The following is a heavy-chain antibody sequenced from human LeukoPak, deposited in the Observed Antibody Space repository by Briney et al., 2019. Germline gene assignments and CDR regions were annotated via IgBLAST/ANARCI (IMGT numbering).Heavy chain of an antibody. D-gene: IGHD1-26*01. CDR3: ARDSGSYYYFHY. CDR1: GGTISSGDYY. CDR2: IYYSGST. V-gene: IGHV4-30-4*02. Sequence: PSETLSLTCTVSGGTISSGDYYWRWIRQPPGKGLEWIGYIYYSGSTYYNPSLKSRVTISVDTSKNQFSLKLSSVTAADTAVYYCARDSGSYYYFHYWGQGTLVTVSS. J-gene: IGHJ4*02.